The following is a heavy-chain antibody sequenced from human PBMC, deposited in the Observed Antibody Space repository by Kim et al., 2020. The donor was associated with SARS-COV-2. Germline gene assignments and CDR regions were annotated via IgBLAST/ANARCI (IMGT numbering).Heavy chain of an antibody. V-gene: IGHV4-39*01. Sequence: SETLSLTCTVSGGSISSSSYYWGWIRQTPGKGLEWIGSIYYSGSTYYNPSLKSRVTISVDTSKNQFSLKLSSVTAADTAVYYCARLALEPYYYDSSGYYYSFDYWGQGTLVTVSS. CDR3: ARLALEPYYYDSSGYYYSFDY. D-gene: IGHD3-22*01. CDR2: IYYSGST. J-gene: IGHJ4*02. CDR1: GGSISSSSYY.